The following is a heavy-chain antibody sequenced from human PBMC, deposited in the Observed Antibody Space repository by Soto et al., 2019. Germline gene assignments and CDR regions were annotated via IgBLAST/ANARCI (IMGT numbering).Heavy chain of an antibody. J-gene: IGHJ6*02. Sequence: QVQLVQSGAEVKKPGSSVKVSCKASGGTFSSYTISWVRQAPGQGLEWMGRIIPTLGIANYAQKFQGRVTITADKSTSTASMELSSLRSEDTAVYSWAREDHRDYSASGSYSYYYGMDVWGQGTTVTVSS. CDR3: AREDHRDYSASGSYSYYYGMDV. D-gene: IGHD3-10*01. V-gene: IGHV1-69*02. CDR2: IIPTLGIA. CDR1: GGTFSSYT.